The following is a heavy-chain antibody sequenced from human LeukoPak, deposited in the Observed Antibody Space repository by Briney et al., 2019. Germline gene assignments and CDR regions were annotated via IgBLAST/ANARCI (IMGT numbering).Heavy chain of an antibody. D-gene: IGHD5-18*01. CDR3: ARESLSQYNYGYGSFDY. J-gene: IGHJ4*02. V-gene: IGHV4-59*01. Sequence: SETLSLTCTVSGGSFNGYYWSWIRQHPGKGLEWIGYIYSSGTTNYNPSLKSRVTISVDTSKNQFSLKLSSVTAADTALYYCARESLSQYNYGYGSFDYWGQGTLVTVSS. CDR1: GGSFNGYY. CDR2: IYSSGTT.